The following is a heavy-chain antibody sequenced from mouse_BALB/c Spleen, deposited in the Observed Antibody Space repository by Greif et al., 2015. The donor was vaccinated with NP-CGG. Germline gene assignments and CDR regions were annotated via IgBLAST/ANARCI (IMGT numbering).Heavy chain of an antibody. Sequence: LQQSGTVLARPGASVKMSCKASGYTFTSYWMHWVKQRPGQGLEWIGAIYPENSDTSYNQKFKGKAKLTAVTSTSTAYMELSSLTNEDSAVYYCTRSYGDYFDYWGQGTTLTVSS. CDR1: GYTFTSYW. D-gene: IGHD2-10*02. J-gene: IGHJ2*01. CDR2: IYPENSDT. V-gene: IGHV1-5*01. CDR3: TRSYGDYFDY.